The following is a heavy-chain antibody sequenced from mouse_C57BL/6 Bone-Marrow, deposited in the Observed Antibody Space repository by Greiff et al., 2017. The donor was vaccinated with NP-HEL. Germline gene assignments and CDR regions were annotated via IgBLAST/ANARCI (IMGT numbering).Heavy chain of an antibody. Sequence: QVQLKESGAELVKPGASVKISCKASGYAFSSYWMNWVKQRPGKGLEWIGQIYPGDGDTNYNGKFKGKATLTADKSSSTAYMQLSSLTSEDSAVYFCARGDGSSYVRDYWGQGTTLTVSS. CDR3: ARGDGSSYVRDY. CDR1: GYAFSSYW. D-gene: IGHD1-1*01. J-gene: IGHJ2*01. V-gene: IGHV1-80*01. CDR2: IYPGDGDT.